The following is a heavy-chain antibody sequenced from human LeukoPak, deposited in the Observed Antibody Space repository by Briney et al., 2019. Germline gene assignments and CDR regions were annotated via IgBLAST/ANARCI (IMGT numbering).Heavy chain of an antibody. CDR1: GFTFSSYA. D-gene: IGHD6-13*01. J-gene: IGHJ4*02. V-gene: IGHV3-23*01. CDR3: ATSRRAAAGYYFDY. Sequence: GGSLRLSCAAPGFTFSSYATSWVRQAPGKGLEWVSAISGSGGSTYYADSVKGRFTISRDNSKNTLYLQMNSLRAEDTAVYYCATSRRAAAGYYFDYWGQGTLVTVSS. CDR2: ISGSGGST.